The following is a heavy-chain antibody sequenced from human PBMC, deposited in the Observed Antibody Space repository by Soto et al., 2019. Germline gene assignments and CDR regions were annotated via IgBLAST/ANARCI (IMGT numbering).Heavy chain of an antibody. V-gene: IGHV1-18*01. J-gene: IGHJ4*02. CDR1: GYTFTSYG. CDR2: ISAYNGNT. D-gene: IGHD3-9*01. CDR3: ARGARRYFDWYFDY. Sequence: ASVKVSCKASGYTFTSYGISWVRQAPGQGLEWMGWISAYNGNTNYAQKLQGRVTMTTDTSTSTVYMELRSLRSDDTAVYYCARGARRYFDWYFDYWGQGTLVTVSS.